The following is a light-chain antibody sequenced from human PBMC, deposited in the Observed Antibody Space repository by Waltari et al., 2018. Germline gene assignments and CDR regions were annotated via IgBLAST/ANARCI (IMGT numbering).Light chain of an antibody. Sequence: QSALAQPASVSGSPGQSITISCTGITGDFGAYIYVSWYQPHPGKSPKLLIYERPSGVPHRFSGSKSGTTASLAISGLRSEEEADYYGAAWDDSLSGPLFGGGTKLTVL. V-gene: IGLV2-14*01. J-gene: IGLJ3*02. CDR2: E. CDR3: AAWDDSLSGPL. CDR1: TGDFGAYIY.